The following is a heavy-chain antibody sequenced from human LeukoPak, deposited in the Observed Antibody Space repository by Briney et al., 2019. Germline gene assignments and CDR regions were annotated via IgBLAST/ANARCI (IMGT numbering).Heavy chain of an antibody. CDR1: GDSVSSNSAA. J-gene: IGHJ4*02. V-gene: IGHV6-1*01. CDR3: ARDLAPAKTTVTYFDY. D-gene: IGHD4-17*01. CDR2: TYYRSKWYN. Sequence: SQTLSLTCAISGDSVSSNSAAWNWIRQSPSRGLEWLGRTYYRSKWYNDYAVSVKSRITINPDTSKNQFSLQLNSVTPEDTAVYYCARDLAPAKTTVTYFDYWGQGTLVTVSS.